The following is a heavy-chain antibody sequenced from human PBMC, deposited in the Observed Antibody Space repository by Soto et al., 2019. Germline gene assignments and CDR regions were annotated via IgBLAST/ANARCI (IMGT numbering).Heavy chain of an antibody. V-gene: IGHV3-23*01. J-gene: IGHJ6*03. Sequence: GGSLRLSCAASGFTFSSYAMSWVRQAPGKGLEWVSAISGSGGSTYYADSVKGRFTISRDDSKNTLYLQMNSLRAEDTAVYYCAREVVAAIVYYYYYMDVWGKGTTVTVSS. CDR2: ISGSGGST. D-gene: IGHD2-15*01. CDR1: GFTFSSYA. CDR3: AREVVAAIVYYYYYMDV.